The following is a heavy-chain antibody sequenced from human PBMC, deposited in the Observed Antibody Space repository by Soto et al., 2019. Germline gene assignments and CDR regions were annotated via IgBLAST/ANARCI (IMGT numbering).Heavy chain of an antibody. J-gene: IGHJ4*02. CDR1: GDSVSSKSAA. V-gene: IGHV6-1*01. CDR3: ARSGPGGYIDY. Sequence: SQTLSLTCAISGDSVSSKSAAWHWIRQSPSRGLEWLGRTYYRSKWSSNYAVSVKSRITVNPDTSKNQFSLQLNSVTPEDTAVYYCARSGPGGYIDYWGQGTLVTVSS. CDR2: TYYRSKWSS. D-gene: IGHD3-22*01.